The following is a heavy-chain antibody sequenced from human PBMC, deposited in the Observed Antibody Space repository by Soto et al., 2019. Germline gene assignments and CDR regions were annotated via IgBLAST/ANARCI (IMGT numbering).Heavy chain of an antibody. J-gene: IGHJ4*02. CDR1: GFTFSGYG. CDR3: ARWGIAAGDY. Sequence: QVQLVESGGGVVQPGGSLRLSCAASGFTFSGYGRHWVRQVQGKGLGWGAVIWNDGSNKYYADSVKGRFTISRDNSKNTLYLQMNSLRAEDTAVYYCARWGIAAGDYWGQGTLVTVSS. D-gene: IGHD6-13*01. V-gene: IGHV3-33*01. CDR2: IWNDGSNK.